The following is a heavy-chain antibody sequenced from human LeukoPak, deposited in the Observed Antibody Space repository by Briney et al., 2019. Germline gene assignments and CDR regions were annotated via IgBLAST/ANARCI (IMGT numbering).Heavy chain of an antibody. Sequence: SETLSLTCAVSGGSISRSNWWSWVRPSPGKGLEWIGEIYDNGSTNYNPSLKSRVTISVDKSKNQFSLKLSSVTAADTAVYYCASPRAERSTWYAVDYWGQGTLVTVSA. D-gene: IGHD6-13*01. CDR1: GGSISRSNW. V-gene: IGHV4-4*02. CDR3: ASPRAERSTWYAVDY. J-gene: IGHJ4*02. CDR2: IYDNGST.